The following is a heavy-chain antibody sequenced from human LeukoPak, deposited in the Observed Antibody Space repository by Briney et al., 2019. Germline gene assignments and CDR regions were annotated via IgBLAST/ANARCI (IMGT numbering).Heavy chain of an antibody. V-gene: IGHV4-38-2*02. CDR2: IYHSGST. CDR3: ARDHDSSSWYSDY. D-gene: IGHD6-13*01. Sequence: ETSETLSLTCTVSGYSISSGYYWGWIRQPPGKGLEWIGSIYHSGSTYYNPSLKSRVTISVDTSKNQFSLKLSSVTAADTAVYYCARDHDSSSWYSDYWGQGTLVTVSS. J-gene: IGHJ4*02. CDR1: GYSISSGYY.